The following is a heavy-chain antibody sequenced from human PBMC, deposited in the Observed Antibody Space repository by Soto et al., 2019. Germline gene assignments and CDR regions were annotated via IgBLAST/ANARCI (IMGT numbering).Heavy chain of an antibody. CDR1: GGSVSSGSYY. V-gene: IGHV4-61*01. CDR3: ARDMLRAEYSSSWPSYYYHYYGMDV. CDR2: IYYSGST. J-gene: IGHJ6*02. D-gene: IGHD6-13*01. Sequence: SETLSLTCTVSGGSVSSGSYYWSWIRQPPGKGLEWIGYIYYSGSTNYNPSLKSRVTISVDTSKNQVSLKLSSVTAADTAVYYCARDMLRAEYSSSWPSYYYHYYGMDVWGQGTTVTVSS.